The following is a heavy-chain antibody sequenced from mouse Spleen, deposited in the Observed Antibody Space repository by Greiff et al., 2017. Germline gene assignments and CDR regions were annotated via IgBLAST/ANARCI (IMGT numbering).Heavy chain of an antibody. J-gene: IGHJ2*01. CDR1: GSTFTSYW. CDR2: INPSSGYT. V-gene: IGHV1-7*01. CDR3: ARERGDYYGSSYGY. Sequence: VQGVESGADLAKPGASVKLSCKASGSTFTSYWMPWVKQRPGQGLEWIGYINPSSGYTKYNQKFKDKATLTADKSSSTAYMQLSSLTYEDSAVYYCARERGDYYGSSYGYWGQGTTRTGSA. D-gene: IGHD1-1*01.